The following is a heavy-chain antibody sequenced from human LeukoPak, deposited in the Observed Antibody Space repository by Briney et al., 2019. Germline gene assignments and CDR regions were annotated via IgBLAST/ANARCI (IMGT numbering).Heavy chain of an antibody. CDR2: ISYDGSNK. CDR1: GFTFSSYG. V-gene: IGHV3-30*18. Sequence: GRTLRLSCAASGFTFSSYGMHWLRQAPGKGLEWVAVISYDGSNKYYADSVKGRFTISSYNSKTTLYLQMNSLRAEDTAVYYCAKDLGYYGSSGYYFTMPDYWGQGTLVTVSS. CDR3: AKDLGYYGSSGYYFTMPDY. J-gene: IGHJ4*02. D-gene: IGHD3-22*01.